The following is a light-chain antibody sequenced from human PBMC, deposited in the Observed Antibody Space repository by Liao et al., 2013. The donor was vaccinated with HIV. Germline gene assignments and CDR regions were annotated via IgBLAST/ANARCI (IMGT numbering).Light chain of an antibody. Sequence: SYELTQPPSVSVSPGQTASITCSGDKLGDKYACWYQQKPGQSPVSWSSIQDSKRPSGIPERFSGSSSGTTVTLTISGVQAEDEADYYCQSADSSGTSWVFGGGTKLTVL. V-gene: IGLV3-25*03. CDR2: QDS. CDR1: KLGDKY. J-gene: IGLJ3*02. CDR3: QSADSSGTSWV.